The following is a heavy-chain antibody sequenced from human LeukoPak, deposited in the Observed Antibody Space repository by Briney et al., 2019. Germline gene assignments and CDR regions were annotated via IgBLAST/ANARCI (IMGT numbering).Heavy chain of an antibody. Sequence: PGGSLKPSCEASGFTFGSYAMSWVRQAPGKGLEWVSAISGSGGSTYYADSVKGRLTISRDNSKNTLYLQMNSLRAEDTAVYYCAKHSRTEYSRAFDIWGQGTMVTVSS. CDR2: ISGSGGST. J-gene: IGHJ3*02. D-gene: IGHD6-6*01. V-gene: IGHV3-23*01. CDR3: AKHSRTEYSRAFDI. CDR1: GFTFGSYA.